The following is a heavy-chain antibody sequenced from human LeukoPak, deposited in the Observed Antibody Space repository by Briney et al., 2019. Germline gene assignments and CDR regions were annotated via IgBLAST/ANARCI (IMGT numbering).Heavy chain of an antibody. CDR3: VRVASSYYYGMDV. CDR2: INPSDGST. D-gene: IGHD2-2*01. CDR1: GYTLTELS. Sequence: ASVKVSCKVSGYTLTELSMHWVRQSPGQGLEWMGIINPSDGSTTYAQKFQDRVTMTRDTSTSTVYMELRSLRAEDTAVYLCVRVASSYYYGMDVWGQGTTVTVSS. J-gene: IGHJ6*02. V-gene: IGHV1-46*01.